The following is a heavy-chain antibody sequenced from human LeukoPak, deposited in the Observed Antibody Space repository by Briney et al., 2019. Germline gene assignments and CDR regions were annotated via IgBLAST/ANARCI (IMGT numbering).Heavy chain of an antibody. J-gene: IGHJ4*02. V-gene: IGHV4-59*01. CDR3: ARVINYYGSGSYFLFDY. CDR2: IYYSEST. CDR1: GRPLSNYY. Sequence: PSETLSLTHTVSGRPLSNYYWIWIRQPPGKGLDWIGYIYYSESTNYNPPLKSRVTISVDPSQNQFSLKLSSVTAADTAVYYCARVINYYGSGSYFLFDYWGQGNLVTVSS. D-gene: IGHD3-10*01.